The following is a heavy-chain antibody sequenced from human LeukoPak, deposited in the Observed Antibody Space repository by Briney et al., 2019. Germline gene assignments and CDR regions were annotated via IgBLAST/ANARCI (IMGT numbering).Heavy chain of an antibody. CDR2: INTSGST. V-gene: IGHV4-4*07. J-gene: IGHJ4*02. CDR1: GGSISSYY. CDR3: AREPQQRGFDY. Sequence: PSETLSLTCTVPGGSISSYYWSWIRQPAGKGLEWIGRINTSGSTNYNPSLKSRVTMSVDTSKNQFSLNLSSLTAADTAVYYCAREPQQRGFDYWGQGTLVTVSS. D-gene: IGHD6-13*01.